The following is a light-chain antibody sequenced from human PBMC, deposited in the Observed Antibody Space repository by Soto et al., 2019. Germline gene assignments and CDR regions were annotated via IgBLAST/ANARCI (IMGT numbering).Light chain of an antibody. Sequence: ERVMTQSPVTLSVSLGERATLSCRASQSVSSNLAWYHQKPCHAPSLLIYGASNSATGIPDRFSGSGSGTDSTLTIRRLAHEDFAVDYCQQYGSSGTFCQGTKVDIK. J-gene: IGKJ1*01. V-gene: IGKV3-20*01. CDR3: QQYGSSGT. CDR2: GAS. CDR1: QSVSSN.